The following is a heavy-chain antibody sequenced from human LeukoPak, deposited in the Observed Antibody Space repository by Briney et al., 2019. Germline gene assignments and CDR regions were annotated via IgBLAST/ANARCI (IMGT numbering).Heavy chain of an antibody. J-gene: IGHJ4*02. Sequence: GGSLRLSCAASGFTFSSYGMHWVRQAPGKGLEWVSVIWYDGSNKYYADSVKGRFTISGDNSKNTLYLQMNSLRAEDTAVYYCAKQSRRAARLHYIDYWGQGTLVTVSS. CDR3: AKQSRRAARLHYIDY. CDR2: IWYDGSNK. CDR1: GFTFSSYG. V-gene: IGHV3-33*06. D-gene: IGHD6-6*01.